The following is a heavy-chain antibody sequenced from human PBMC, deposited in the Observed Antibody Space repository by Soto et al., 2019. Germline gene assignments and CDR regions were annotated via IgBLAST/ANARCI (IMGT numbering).Heavy chain of an antibody. D-gene: IGHD2-2*01. J-gene: IGHJ6*03. CDR1: GFTFSSYS. Sequence: GGSLRLSCAASGFTFSSYSMNWVRQAPGKGLEWVSYISSSSSTIYYADSVKGRFTISRDNAKNSLYLQMNSLRAEDTAVYYCARLPGYCSSTSCPYYYYYYMDVWGKGTTVTVSS. CDR3: ARLPGYCSSTSCPYYYYYYMDV. V-gene: IGHV3-48*01. CDR2: ISSSSSTI.